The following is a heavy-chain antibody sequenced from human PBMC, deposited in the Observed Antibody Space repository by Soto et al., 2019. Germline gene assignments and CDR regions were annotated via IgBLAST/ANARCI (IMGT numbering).Heavy chain of an antibody. CDR1: GYTFTSYD. CDR2: LNPTNGDT. J-gene: IGHJ4*02. CDR3: AKGRKYSSSPTDY. V-gene: IGHV1-8*01. Sequence: ASVKVSCKASGYTFTSYDISWVRQAPGQGLEWMGSLNPTNGDTDYAQKFQGRVTMTRNTSMNTAYMELRSLSPDDTAVYYCAKGRKYSSSPTDYWGQGTLVTVSS. D-gene: IGHD6-6*01.